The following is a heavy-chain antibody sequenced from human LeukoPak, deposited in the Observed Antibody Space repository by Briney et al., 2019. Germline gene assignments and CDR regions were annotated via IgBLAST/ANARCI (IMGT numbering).Heavy chain of an antibody. V-gene: IGHV3-23*01. D-gene: IGHD5-18*01. CDR3: GKTTVGYSSGQKPSWPVDS. Sequence: GGSLRLSCGAWGFTLGSHDMLGVRQARGKGGEGVAGIFGSGGRPHYGDSVKGRFTIYGDNSQNTVYVKINSLRADDTAVYYCGKTTVGYSSGQKPSWPVDSWGLGTLVTVSS. CDR1: GFTLGSHD. J-gene: IGHJ4*02. CDR2: IFGSGGRP.